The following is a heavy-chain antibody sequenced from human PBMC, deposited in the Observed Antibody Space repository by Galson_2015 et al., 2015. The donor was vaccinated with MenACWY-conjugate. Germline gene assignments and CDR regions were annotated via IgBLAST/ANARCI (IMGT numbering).Heavy chain of an antibody. V-gene: IGHV1-3*01. CDR2: INAGNGNT. D-gene: IGHD1-7*01. CDR3: ARVITGTTSPADY. Sequence: SVKVSCKAPGYTFTSYAMHWVRQAPGQRLEWMGWINAGNGNTKYSQKFQGRVTITRDTSVSTAYMELSSLRSEDTAVYYCARVITGTTSPADYWGQGTLVTVSS. CDR1: GYTFTSYA. J-gene: IGHJ4*02.